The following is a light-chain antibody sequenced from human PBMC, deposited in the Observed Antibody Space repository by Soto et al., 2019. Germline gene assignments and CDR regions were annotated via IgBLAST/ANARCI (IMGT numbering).Light chain of an antibody. CDR1: QSVSSY. CDR2: DAS. V-gene: IGKV3-11*01. J-gene: IGKJ4*01. Sequence: EIVLTQSPATLSLSPGERATLSCRASQSVSSYLAWYQQKPGQAPRLLIYDASNRATGIPARFSGSGSGTDFTLTISSLEPEDFAFYYCQQRSNWPPKLTFGGGTKVEIK. CDR3: QQRSNWPPKLT.